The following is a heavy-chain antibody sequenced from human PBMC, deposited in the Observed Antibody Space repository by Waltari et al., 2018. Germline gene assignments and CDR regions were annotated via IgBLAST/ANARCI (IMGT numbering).Heavy chain of an antibody. CDR3: ARDRASLGHPMSREFDY. CDR2: INPNSGGT. CDR1: GYTFTGYY. V-gene: IGHV1-2*02. D-gene: IGHD3-10*02. Sequence: QVQLVQSGAEVKKPGASVKVSCKASGYTFTGYYMHWVRQAPGQGLEWMGWINPNSGGTNYAQKFQGRVTMTRDTSISTAYMELTRLTSDDTAVYYCARDRASLGHPMSREFDYWGRGTLVTVS. J-gene: IGHJ4*02.